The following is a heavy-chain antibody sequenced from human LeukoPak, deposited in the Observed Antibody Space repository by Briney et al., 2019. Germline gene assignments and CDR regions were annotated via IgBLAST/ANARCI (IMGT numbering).Heavy chain of an antibody. CDR3: ASGVHEVTDFDY. CDR2: ISGSGGST. J-gene: IGHJ4*02. V-gene: IGHV3-23*01. CDR1: GFTFSSYA. D-gene: IGHD3-3*01. Sequence: PGGSLRLSCAASGFTFSSYAMSWVRQAPGKGLEWVSAISGSGGSTYYADSVKGRFTISRDNSKNTLYLQMNSLRAEDTAVYYCASGVHEVTDFDYWGQGTLVTVSS.